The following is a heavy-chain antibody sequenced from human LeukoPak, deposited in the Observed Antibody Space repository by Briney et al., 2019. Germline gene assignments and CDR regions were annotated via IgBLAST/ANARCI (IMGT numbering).Heavy chain of an antibody. Sequence: GASVKVSCKASGYTFTGYYMHWVRQAPGQRLEWMGWINPNSGGTNYAQKFQGRVTMTRDTSISTAYMELSRLRSDDTAVYYCARDLWFRELSRYYFDYWGQGTLVTVSS. D-gene: IGHD3-10*01. CDR3: ARDLWFRELSRYYFDY. J-gene: IGHJ4*02. CDR1: GYTFTGYY. V-gene: IGHV1-2*02. CDR2: INPNSGGT.